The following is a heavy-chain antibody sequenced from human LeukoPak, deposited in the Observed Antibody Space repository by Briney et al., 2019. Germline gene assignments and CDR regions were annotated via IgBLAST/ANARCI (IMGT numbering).Heavy chain of an antibody. Sequence: SQTLSLTCAVYGGSFSGYYWSWIRQPPGKWLEWIGEINPSGGTNYNTSLKTRLTISVDTSKNQFSLKLSSVTAADTAVYYCARGSDYDSSGYYYEYFDYWGQGTLVTVSS. CDR3: ARGSDYDSSGYYYEYFDY. CDR1: GGSFSGYY. J-gene: IGHJ4*02. CDR2: INPSGGT. V-gene: IGHV4-34*01. D-gene: IGHD3-22*01.